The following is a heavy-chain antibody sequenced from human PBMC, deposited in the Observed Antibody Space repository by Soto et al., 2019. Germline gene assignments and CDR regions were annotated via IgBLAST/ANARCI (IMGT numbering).Heavy chain of an antibody. J-gene: IGHJ4*02. Sequence: QVQLQESGPGLVKPSETLSLTCTVSGGSISSYYWSWIRQPPGKGLEWIGYIYYSGSTNYNPSLKMRVTISVATSKNQFSLKLSSVSAAETAVYYCARGEERGAMPSGYWGQGNLVTVSS. CDR2: IYYSGST. D-gene: IGHD3-16*01. CDR1: GGSISSYY. V-gene: IGHV4-59*01. CDR3: ARGEERGAMPSGY.